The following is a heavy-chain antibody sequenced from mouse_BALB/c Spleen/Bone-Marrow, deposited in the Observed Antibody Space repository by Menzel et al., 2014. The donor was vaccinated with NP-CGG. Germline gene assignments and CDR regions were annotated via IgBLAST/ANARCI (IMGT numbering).Heavy chain of an antibody. D-gene: IGHD2-4*01. CDR3: ARQEITTRNAWFAY. Sequence: EVQRVESGGDLVKPGGSLKLSCAASGFTFSSYGMSWVRQTPDKRLEWVATISSGGSYTYYPDSVEGRFTISRDNAKNTLYLQMSSLKSEDTAMYYCARQEITTRNAWFAYWGQGTLVTVSA. CDR2: ISSGGSYT. V-gene: IGHV5-6*01. CDR1: GFTFSSYG. J-gene: IGHJ3*01.